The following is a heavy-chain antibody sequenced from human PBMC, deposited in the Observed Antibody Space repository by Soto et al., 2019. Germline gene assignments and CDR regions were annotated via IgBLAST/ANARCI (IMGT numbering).Heavy chain of an antibody. Sequence: ASVKVSCKASGLTFTSSAVQWVRQARGQRLEWIGWIVVGSGNTNYAQKFQERVTITRDMSTSSAYMELSSLRSEDTAVYYCAADLRDDGDFYYYYGMDVWGQGTTVTVSS. V-gene: IGHV1-58*01. CDR1: GLTFTSSA. CDR2: IVVGSGNT. J-gene: IGHJ6*02. D-gene: IGHD3-3*01. CDR3: AADLRDDGDFYYYYGMDV.